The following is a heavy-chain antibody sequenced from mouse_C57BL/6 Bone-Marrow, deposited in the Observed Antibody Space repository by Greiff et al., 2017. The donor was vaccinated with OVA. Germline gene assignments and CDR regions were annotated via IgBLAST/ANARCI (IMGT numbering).Heavy chain of an antibody. CDR3: ASGLRLTFFAY. CDR1: GYTFTSYW. D-gene: IGHD2-4*01. Sequence: VQLQQPGAELVMPGASVKLSCKASGYTFTSYWMHWVKQRPGQGLEWIGEIDPSDSYTNYNQKFKGKSTLTVDKSSSTAYLQLSSLTSEDSAVYYCASGLRLTFFAYWGQGTLVTVSA. CDR2: IDPSDSYT. V-gene: IGHV1-69*01. J-gene: IGHJ3*01.